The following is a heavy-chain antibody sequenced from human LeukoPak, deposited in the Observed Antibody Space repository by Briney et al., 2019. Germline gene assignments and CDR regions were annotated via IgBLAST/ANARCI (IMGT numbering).Heavy chain of an antibody. V-gene: IGHV1-2*02. CDR2: INPNSGGT. CDR3: ARDRGDWDAFDI. J-gene: IGHJ3*02. CDR1: GYTFTGYH. Sequence: ASVNVSCKASGYTFTGYHMHWVRQAPGQGLERMGWINPNSGGTNYAQKFQGRVTMTRDTSITTAYMELSRLRSDDTAVYYCARDRGDWDAFDIWGQGTMVTVSS. D-gene: IGHD3-10*01.